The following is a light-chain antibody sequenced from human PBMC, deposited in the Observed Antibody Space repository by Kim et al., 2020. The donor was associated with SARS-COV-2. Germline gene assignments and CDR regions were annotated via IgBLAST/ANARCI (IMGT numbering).Light chain of an antibody. J-gene: IGLJ3*02. CDR1: SSAVGGYIS. V-gene: IGLV2-8*01. CDR2: DVT. CDR3: TSYVPRNNWV. Sequence: GHSFTIACTAPSSAVGGYISASWYQQHPGQAPQLMVYDVTQRPPGGPDRFSCSKSGNAASLAVPGLQAEDEADYYCTSYVPRNNWVFGGGTQLTVL.